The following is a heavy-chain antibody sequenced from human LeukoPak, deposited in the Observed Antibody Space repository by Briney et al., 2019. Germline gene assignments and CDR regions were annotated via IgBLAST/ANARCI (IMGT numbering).Heavy chain of an antibody. D-gene: IGHD2-21*01. V-gene: IGHV4-4*07. J-gene: IGHJ4*02. CDR3: ARDKRGIATTPLYYFDY. CDR1: GGSISSYY. Sequence: PSETLSLTCTVSGGSISSYYWSWIRQPAGKGLEWIGRIYTSGSTNYNPSLKSRVNMSVDTSKNQFSLKLSSVTAADTAVYYCARDKRGIATTPLYYFDYWGQGTLVTVSS. CDR2: IYTSGST.